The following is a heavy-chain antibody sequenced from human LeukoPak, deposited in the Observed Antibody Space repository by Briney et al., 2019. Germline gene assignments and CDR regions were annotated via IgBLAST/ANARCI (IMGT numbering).Heavy chain of an antibody. CDR1: TYTFTDYY. Sequence: GASVKVSCKASTYTFTDYYIHWVRQAPGQGLEWMGWINPNSGGTDYAQKFQGRVTMTRDTSISTAYMELSRLRSDDTALYYCARGGWVRGVLTRTGLDYWGQGTLVTVSS. D-gene: IGHD3-10*01. V-gene: IGHV1-2*02. CDR2: INPNSGGT. CDR3: ARGGWVRGVLTRTGLDY. J-gene: IGHJ4*02.